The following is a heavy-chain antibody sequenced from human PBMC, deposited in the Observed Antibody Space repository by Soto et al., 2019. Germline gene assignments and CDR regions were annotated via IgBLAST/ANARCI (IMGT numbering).Heavy chain of an antibody. J-gene: IGHJ4*02. CDR2: IANTGST. V-gene: IGHV4-59*12. Sequence: PSETLSLTCTFSGGSPNYYYWTLIRQAPGKGLEWIGNIANTGSTNYNPSLKSRVTISVDTPNNQFSLRLSSVTAADTAVYYCARDDRDDYLGNFGYWGQGTLVTVSS. CDR3: ARDDRDDYLGNFGY. D-gene: IGHD4-17*01. CDR1: GGSPNYYY.